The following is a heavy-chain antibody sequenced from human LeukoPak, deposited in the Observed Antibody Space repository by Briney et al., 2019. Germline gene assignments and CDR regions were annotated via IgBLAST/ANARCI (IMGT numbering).Heavy chain of an antibody. CDR3: AKDLSGVVVTATNWFDP. Sequence: PGGSLSLXCAASGFTFSSYAMSWVRQAPGKGLEWVSAISGSGGSTFYADSVKGRFTISRDNSKNTLYLQMNSLRAEDTAVYYCAKDLSGVVVTATNWFDPWGQGTLVTVSS. CDR2: ISGSGGST. D-gene: IGHD2-21*02. J-gene: IGHJ5*02. V-gene: IGHV3-23*01. CDR1: GFTFSSYA.